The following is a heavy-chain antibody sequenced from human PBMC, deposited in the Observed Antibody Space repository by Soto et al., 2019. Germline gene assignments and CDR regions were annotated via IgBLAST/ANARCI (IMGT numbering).Heavy chain of an antibody. J-gene: IGHJ4*02. D-gene: IGHD3-3*01. CDR1: GFHFYDYA. CDR2: VAASSNT. Sequence: DVHLLESGGGVVQPGGSLRLTCAASGFHFYDYAMRWVRQAPGEWLEWVSTVAASSNTHYADSARGRFTISRDTRNSLLFLQLDSLVAEDTVVYFCTNVPIWCGTDRFYTEGFDYWGPGTLVTVSS. CDR3: TNVPIWCGTDRFYTEGFDY. V-gene: IGHV3-23*01.